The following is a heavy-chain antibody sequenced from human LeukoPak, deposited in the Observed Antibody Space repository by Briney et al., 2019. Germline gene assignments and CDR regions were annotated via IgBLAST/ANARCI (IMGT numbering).Heavy chain of an antibody. Sequence: GGSLRLSCAGSGFILRDVWMSWVRQAPGKGLEWVGRIKSKSDGGTIDYAAPVKGRVTMSRDDSKKTFSLEMNNLKTEDTGVYYCTTDLDYWGQGTLVTVSS. CDR2: IKSKSDGGTI. V-gene: IGHV3-15*01. J-gene: IGHJ4*02. CDR1: GFILRDVW. CDR3: TTDLDY.